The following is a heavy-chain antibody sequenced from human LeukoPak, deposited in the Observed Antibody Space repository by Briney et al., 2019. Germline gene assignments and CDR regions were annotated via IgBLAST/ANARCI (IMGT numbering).Heavy chain of an antibody. CDR3: VREGNELLSKNFDY. CDR1: GFTFTGYY. J-gene: IGHJ4*02. D-gene: IGHD2-21*02. V-gene: IGHV1-2*02. Sequence: ASVKVSCKASGFTFTGYYIHWVRQAPGQGLEWMGYINPHSGGTNSPQKFQGRVTMTTDTSINAAYMELSSLISDDTAMYYCVREGNELLSKNFDYWGQGTLVTVSS. CDR2: INPHSGGT.